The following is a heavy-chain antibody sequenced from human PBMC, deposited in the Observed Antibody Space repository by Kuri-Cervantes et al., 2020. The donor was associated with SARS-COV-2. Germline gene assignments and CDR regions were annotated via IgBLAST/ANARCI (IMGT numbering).Heavy chain of an antibody. CDR1: GFTFGSYA. V-gene: IGHV3-23*01. J-gene: IGHJ4*02. CDR3: AKNMKHSYYFDNSDYLDQ. CDR2: ISGAGGST. Sequence: GGSLRLSCAASGFTFGSYALTWVRRAPGKGLEWVSSISGAGGSTYYADSVKGRFTISRDNSKNTLYLQMNSLGVEDTAIYYCAKNMKHSYYFDNSDYLDQWGQGALVTVSS. D-gene: IGHD3-22*01.